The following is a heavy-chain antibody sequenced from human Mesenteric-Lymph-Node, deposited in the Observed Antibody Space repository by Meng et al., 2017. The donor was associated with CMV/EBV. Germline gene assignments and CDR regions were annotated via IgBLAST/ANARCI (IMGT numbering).Heavy chain of an antibody. J-gene: IGHJ4*02. Sequence: GESLKISCVASGFTFSSYWMHWVRQAPGKGLVWVSRINSDGSSTSYADSVKGRFTISRDNAKNTLYLQMNSLRAEDTAVYYCARDAGSYYVDYWGQGTLVTVSS. CDR3: ARDAGSYYVDY. CDR1: GFTFSSYW. CDR2: INSDGSST. D-gene: IGHD3-10*01. V-gene: IGHV3-74*01.